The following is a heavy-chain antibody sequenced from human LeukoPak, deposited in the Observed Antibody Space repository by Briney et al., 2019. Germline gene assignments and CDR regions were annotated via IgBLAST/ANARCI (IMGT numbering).Heavy chain of an antibody. CDR3: ARDRDYSGSYHDPIDAFDI. Sequence: SVKVSCKASGGTFTSYAISWVRQAPGQGLGWMGGIIPIFGKANYAQKFKGRVTITTDESTSTAYMELSSLRSEDTAVYYCARDRDYSGSYHDPIDAFDIWGQGTMVTASS. V-gene: IGHV1-69*05. D-gene: IGHD1-26*01. CDR1: GGTFTSYA. J-gene: IGHJ3*02. CDR2: IIPIFGKA.